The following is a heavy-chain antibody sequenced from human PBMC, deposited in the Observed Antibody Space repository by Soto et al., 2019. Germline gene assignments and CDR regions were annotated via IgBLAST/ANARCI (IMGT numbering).Heavy chain of an antibody. D-gene: IGHD3-22*01. CDR1: GGSFSGHS. Sequence: SETLSLTCAVYGGSFSGHSWTWIRQSPGKGLEWIGDINHSGRVNYSPSLKSRVTISLDTSKNQFSLTLSAVTAADTAVYYCARVYYDSSGYYYDYWGQGTLVTVSS. V-gene: IGHV4-34*01. CDR2: INHSGRV. J-gene: IGHJ4*02. CDR3: ARVYYDSSGYYYDY.